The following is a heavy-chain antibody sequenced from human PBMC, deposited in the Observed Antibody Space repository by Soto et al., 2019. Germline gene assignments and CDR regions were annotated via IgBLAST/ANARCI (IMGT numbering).Heavy chain of an antibody. J-gene: IGHJ6*03. CDR2: IYYSGST. V-gene: IGHV4-31*03. D-gene: IGHD4-17*01. CDR3: ARDRNTVTPPYYYYMDV. CDR1: GGSISSGGYY. Sequence: SETLSLTCSVSGGSISSGGYYWSWIRQHPGKGLEWIGYIYYSGSTYYNPSLKSRVTISVDTSKNQFSLKLSSVTAADTAVYYCARDRNTVTPPYYYYMDVWGKGTTVTVSS.